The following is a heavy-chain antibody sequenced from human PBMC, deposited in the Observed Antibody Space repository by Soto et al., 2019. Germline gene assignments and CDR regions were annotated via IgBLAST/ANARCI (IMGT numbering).Heavy chain of an antibody. CDR1: GGSISTYY. V-gene: IGHV4-4*07. D-gene: IGHD6-19*01. J-gene: IGHJ5*02. CDR3: ARETVAGTDNWFET. Sequence: QVQLQESGPGLVKPSETLSLTCTVSGGSISTYYWNWIRQPAGERLEWIGRIYPSGYTKYKTSLKRRVTMSLDTSRRQFSLELASVTAADTAVYYCARETVAGTDNWFETWGQGIQVMVSS. CDR2: IYPSGYT.